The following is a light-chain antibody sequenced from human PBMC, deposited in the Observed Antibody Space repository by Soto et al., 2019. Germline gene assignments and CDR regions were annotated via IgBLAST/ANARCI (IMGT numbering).Light chain of an antibody. CDR3: QQRSNWPPIT. J-gene: IGKJ5*01. CDR2: DAS. Sequence: IVLTQSPATLSLSPGERATLSCGASQSVSNYLAWYQQKPGQAPRLLIHDASNRATGIPARFSGSGSGTDFTLTISSLELEDFAVYYCQQRSNWPPITFGQGTRLEI. V-gene: IGKV3-11*01. CDR1: QSVSNY.